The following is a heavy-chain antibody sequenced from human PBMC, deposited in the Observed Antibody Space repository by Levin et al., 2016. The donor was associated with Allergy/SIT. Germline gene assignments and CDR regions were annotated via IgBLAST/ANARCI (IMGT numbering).Heavy chain of an antibody. J-gene: IGHJ4*02. D-gene: IGHD1-26*01. V-gene: IGHV3-30*18. Sequence: GGSLRLSCAASGFTFSSYGMHWVRQAPGKGLEWVAVISYDGSNKYYADSVKGRFTISRDDSKNTLYLQMNSLRAEDTAVYYCAKGKTGSYHTPLDYWGQGTLVTVSS. CDR1: GFTFSSYG. CDR2: ISYDGSNK. CDR3: AKGKTGSYHTPLDY.